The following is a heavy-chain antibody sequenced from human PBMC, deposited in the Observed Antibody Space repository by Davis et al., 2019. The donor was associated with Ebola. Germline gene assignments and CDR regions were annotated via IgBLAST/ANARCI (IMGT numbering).Heavy chain of an antibody. Sequence: AASVKVSCKASGYTFTSYYMHWVRQAPGQGLEWMGIINPSGGSTSYAQKFQGRVTMTRDTSTSTVYMELSSLRSEDTAVYYCARERVYDSSGREPLFGYWGQGTLVTVSS. CDR2: INPSGGST. D-gene: IGHD3-22*01. J-gene: IGHJ4*02. CDR3: ARERVYDSSGREPLFGY. V-gene: IGHV1-46*01. CDR1: GYTFTSYY.